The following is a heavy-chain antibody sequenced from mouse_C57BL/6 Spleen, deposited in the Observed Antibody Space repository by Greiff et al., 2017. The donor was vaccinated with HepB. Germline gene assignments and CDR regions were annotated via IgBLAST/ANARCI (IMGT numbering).Heavy chain of an antibody. V-gene: IGHV1-69*01. D-gene: IGHD3-2*02. CDR3: ARSRGTAQAGFAY. Sequence: VQLQQPGAELVMPGASVKLSCKASGYTLTSYWMHWVKQRPGQGLEWIGEIDPSDSYTNYNQKFKGKSTLTVDKSSSTAYMQLSSLTSEDSAVYYCARSRGTAQAGFAYWGQGTLVTVSA. J-gene: IGHJ3*01. CDR2: IDPSDSYT. CDR1: GYTLTSYW.